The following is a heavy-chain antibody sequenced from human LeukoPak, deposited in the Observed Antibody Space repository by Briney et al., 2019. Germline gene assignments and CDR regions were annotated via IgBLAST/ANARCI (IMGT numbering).Heavy chain of an antibody. Sequence: GGSLRLSCAASGFTFSSYAMNWVRQAPGKGLEWVTGISSGDRTFHAESVKGRFTISRDKSKDTLYLQMNSLRAEDTAVYYCAKDATASPYFHWFDNWGQGTQVIVSS. J-gene: IGHJ4*02. D-gene: IGHD3-9*01. CDR1: GFTFSSYA. CDR2: ISSGDRT. V-gene: IGHV3-23*01. CDR3: AKDATASPYFHWFDN.